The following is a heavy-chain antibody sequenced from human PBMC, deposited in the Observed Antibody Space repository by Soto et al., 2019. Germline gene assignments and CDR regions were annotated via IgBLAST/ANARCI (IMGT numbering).Heavy chain of an antibody. CDR3: AREDGGGPFDF. CDR2: ISGQGGDI. D-gene: IGHD2-15*01. CDR1: GFIFSSYA. V-gene: IGHV3-23*01. J-gene: IGHJ4*02. Sequence: EVQLLEFGGGLVRPGGSLRLSCAASGFIFSSYAMHWVRQAPGKGLEWVSGISGQGGDIYYADSVKGRFTISRDTATSTLYLQMDSLRADDTAVYYCAREDGGGPFDFWGQGTLVTVSS.